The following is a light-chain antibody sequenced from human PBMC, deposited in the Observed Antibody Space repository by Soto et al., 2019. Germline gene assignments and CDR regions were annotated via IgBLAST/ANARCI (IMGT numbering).Light chain of an antibody. CDR1: SSDIGDYTH. CDR3: CSYTSISTSAV. J-gene: IGLJ2*01. V-gene: IGLV2-14*01. CDR2: EVS. Sequence: QSALTQPASVSGSPGQSSTISCTGTSSDIGDYTHVSWYQQHPGKAPKLIIYEVSDRPSGVSNRFSGSKSGNTASLTISGLQTEDEADYYCCSYTSISTSAVFGGGTQLTVL.